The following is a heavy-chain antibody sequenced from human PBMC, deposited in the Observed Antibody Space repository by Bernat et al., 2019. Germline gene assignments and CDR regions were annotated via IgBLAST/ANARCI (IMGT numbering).Heavy chain of an antibody. V-gene: IGHV3-23*04. J-gene: IGHJ6*02. CDR2: ISGSGGST. Sequence: VQLVESGGGVVQPGRSLRLSCAASGFTFSSYGMHWVRQAPGKGLEWVSAISGSGGSTYYADSVKGRFTISRDNSKNTLYLQMNSLRAADTTVYYCARVSLYGAPASAMDVWGQGTTVTVSS. D-gene: IGHD4-17*01. CDR1: GFTFSSYG. CDR3: ARVSLYGAPASAMDV.